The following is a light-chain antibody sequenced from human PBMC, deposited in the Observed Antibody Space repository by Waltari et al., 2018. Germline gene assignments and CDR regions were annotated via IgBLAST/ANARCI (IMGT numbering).Light chain of an antibody. CDR2: RNN. V-gene: IGLV1-40*01. CDR1: RSNLGAGYD. CDR3: QSYDSSLSGSGV. Sequence: QSVLTPPPSVSGAPGQRVTISCTGSRSNLGAGYDVHWYQQLPGTAPKVLMYRNNNRPSGVPDRFSGSKSGTSASLAITGLQAEDEADYFCQSYDSSLSGSGVFGGGTRLTVL. J-gene: IGLJ3*02.